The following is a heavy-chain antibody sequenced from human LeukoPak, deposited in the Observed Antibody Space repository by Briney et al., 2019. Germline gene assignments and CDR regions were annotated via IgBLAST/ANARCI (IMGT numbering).Heavy chain of an antibody. J-gene: IGHJ4*02. Sequence: GASVKVSCKASGYTFTGYYMHWVRQAPGQGLEWMGWISPNSGGTNYAQKFQGRVTMTRDTSISTAYMELSRLRSDDTAVYYCARDFSSGWYEMAYWGQGTLVTVSS. CDR2: ISPNSGGT. D-gene: IGHD6-19*01. CDR3: ARDFSSGWYEMAY. CDR1: GYTFTGYY. V-gene: IGHV1-2*02.